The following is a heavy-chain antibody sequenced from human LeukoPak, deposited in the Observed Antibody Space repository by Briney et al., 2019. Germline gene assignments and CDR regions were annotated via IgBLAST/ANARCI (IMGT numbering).Heavy chain of an antibody. CDR3: ARGVGEYQLLYVYYFDY. J-gene: IGHJ4*02. CDR1: GFTFSSYE. D-gene: IGHD2-2*02. V-gene: IGHV3-48*03. CDR2: ISSSGSTI. Sequence: GGSLRLSCAASGFTFSSYEMNWVRQAPGKGLEWVSYISSSGSTIYYADSVKGRFTISRDNAKNSLYLQMNSLRAEDTAVYYCARGVGEYQLLYVYYFDYWGQGTLVTVSS.